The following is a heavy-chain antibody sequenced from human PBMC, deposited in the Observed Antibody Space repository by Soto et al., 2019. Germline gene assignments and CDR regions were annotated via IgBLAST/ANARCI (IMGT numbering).Heavy chain of an antibody. CDR3: ARDHPDYGDYVGYFDY. V-gene: IGHV3-33*01. CDR2: IWYDGSNK. Sequence: QVQLVESGGGVVQPGRSLRLSCAASGFTFSSYGMHWVRQAPGKGLEWVAVIWYDGSNKYYADSVKGRFTISRDNSKNPLYLQMNSLRAEDTAVYYCARDHPDYGDYVGYFDYWGQGTLVTVSS. D-gene: IGHD4-17*01. J-gene: IGHJ4*02. CDR1: GFTFSSYG.